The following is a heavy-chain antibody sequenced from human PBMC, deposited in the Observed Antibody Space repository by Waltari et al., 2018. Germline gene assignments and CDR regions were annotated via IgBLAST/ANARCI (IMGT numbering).Heavy chain of an antibody. Sequence: QVQLQQWGAGLLKPSETLSLTCAGYGGYFSGFYWVWIRQPPGKGLGWIGEINHSGNTNYSPSLKSRVTLSVDTSKNQFSLKLSSVTAADTAVYFCAGANGGMAARKNKYNWFDPWGQGTLVTVSS. J-gene: IGHJ5*02. D-gene: IGHD6-6*01. CDR3: AGANGGMAARKNKYNWFDP. V-gene: IGHV4-34*01. CDR2: INHSGNT. CDR1: GGYFSGFY.